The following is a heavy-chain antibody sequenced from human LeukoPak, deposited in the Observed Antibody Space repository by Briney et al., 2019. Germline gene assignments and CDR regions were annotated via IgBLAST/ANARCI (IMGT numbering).Heavy chain of an antibody. D-gene: IGHD6-13*01. CDR3: AREARIAAAGPPDWFDP. Sequence: GSSVKVSCKASGGTFSSYAISWVRQAPGQGLGWMGGIIPIFGTANYAQKFQGRVTITADESTSTAYMELSSLRSEDTAVYYCAREARIAAAGPPDWFDPWGQGTLVTVSS. CDR2: IIPIFGTA. J-gene: IGHJ5*02. CDR1: GGTFSSYA. V-gene: IGHV1-69*01.